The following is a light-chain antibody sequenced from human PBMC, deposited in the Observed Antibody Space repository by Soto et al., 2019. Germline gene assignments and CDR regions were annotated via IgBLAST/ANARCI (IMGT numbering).Light chain of an antibody. V-gene: IGKV1-5*03. CDR2: KAS. Sequence: DIQMTQSASTLSASVGDRVTSTCRASQSISSWLAWYQQKPGKAPKLLIYKASSLESGVPSRFSGSGSGTEFTLTISSLQPDHFATYYCQQYNSYPWTFGQGTKVDIQ. CDR1: QSISSW. J-gene: IGKJ1*01. CDR3: QQYNSYPWT.